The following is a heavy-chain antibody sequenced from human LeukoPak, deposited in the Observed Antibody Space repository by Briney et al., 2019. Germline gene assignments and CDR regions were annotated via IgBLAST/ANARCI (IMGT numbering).Heavy chain of an antibody. D-gene: IGHD2-15*01. V-gene: IGHV3-30*03. CDR1: EFTFSSYG. CDR3: ARDGDTSLGYCSGGRCYGDFDS. J-gene: IGHJ4*02. Sequence: PGRSLRLSCAASEFTFSSYGMHWVRQAPGKGLEWVAVISYDGSNKYYADSVRGRFTISRDNSKNTLYLRMNSLRAEDTAVYYCARDGDTSLGYCSGGRCYGDFDSWGQGTLVTVSS. CDR2: ISYDGSNK.